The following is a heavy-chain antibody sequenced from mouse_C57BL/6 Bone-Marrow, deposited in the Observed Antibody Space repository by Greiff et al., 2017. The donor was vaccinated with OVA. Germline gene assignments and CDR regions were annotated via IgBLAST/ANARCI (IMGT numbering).Heavy chain of an antibody. V-gene: IGHV1-61*01. CDR1: GYTFTSYW. Sequence: QVQLQQPGAELVRPGSSVKLSCKASGYTFTSYWMDWVKQRPGQGLEWIGNIYPTDSETHYNQKFKDKATLTVDKSSSTAYMQLSSLTSEDSAVYYCAGVWGYDGPFAYWGQGTVVTVSA. D-gene: IGHD2-3*01. CDR2: IYPTDSET. J-gene: IGHJ3*01. CDR3: AGVWGYDGPFAY.